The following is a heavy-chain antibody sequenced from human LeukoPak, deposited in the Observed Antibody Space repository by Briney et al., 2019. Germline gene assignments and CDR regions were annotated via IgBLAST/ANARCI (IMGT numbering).Heavy chain of an antibody. V-gene: IGHV3-21*01. CDR2: ISSSSSYI. J-gene: IGHJ4*02. CDR3: ARDIGYCSGGSCYLYYFDY. Sequence: GGSLRLSCAASGFTFSSYSMNWVRQAPGKGLEWVSSISSSSSYIYYADSVKGRFTISRDNAKNSLYLQMNSLRAEDTAVYYCARDIGYCSGGSCYLYYFDYWGQGTLVTVSS. CDR1: GFTFSSYS. D-gene: IGHD2-15*01.